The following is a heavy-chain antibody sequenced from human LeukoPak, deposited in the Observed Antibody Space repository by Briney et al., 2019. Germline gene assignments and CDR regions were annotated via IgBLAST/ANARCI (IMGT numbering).Heavy chain of an antibody. Sequence: ASVKVSCKVSGYTLTELSMHWVRQAPGKGLEWMGGFDPEDGATIYAQKFQGRVTMTEDTSTDTAYMELSSLRSVDTAVYYCATVVLYSGYYFDYWGQGTLVTVSS. CDR1: GYTLTELS. J-gene: IGHJ4*02. CDR2: FDPEDGAT. V-gene: IGHV1-24*01. D-gene: IGHD5-12*01. CDR3: ATVVLYSGYYFDY.